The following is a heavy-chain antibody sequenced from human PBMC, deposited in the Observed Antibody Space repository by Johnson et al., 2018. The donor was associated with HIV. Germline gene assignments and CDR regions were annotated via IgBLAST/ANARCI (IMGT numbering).Heavy chain of an antibody. J-gene: IGHJ3*02. D-gene: IGHD6-13*01. CDR2: IWYDGSNK. Sequence: VQLVESGGGVVQPGRSLRASCAASGFGFSRYVMHWVRQAPGKGLEWVAVIWYDGSNKYYADSVKGRFTISRDNSKNTLYLQMNSLRAGDTAVYYWKYSGAAAGGAFDIWGQGTMVTVSS. CDR3: KYSGAAAGGAFDI. CDR1: GFGFSRYV. V-gene: IGHV3-33*08.